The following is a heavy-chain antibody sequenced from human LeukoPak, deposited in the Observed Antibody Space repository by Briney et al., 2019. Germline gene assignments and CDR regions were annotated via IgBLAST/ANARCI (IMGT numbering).Heavy chain of an antibody. V-gene: IGHV4-59*08. CDR1: GGSISSYY. CDR2: IYYSGST. Sequence: SETLSLTCTVSGGSISSYYWSWIRQPPGKGLEWIGYIYYSGSTNYNPSLKSRVTISVDTSKNQFSLKLSSVTAADTAVYYCARHGQQWLPKSIVAFDIWGQRTMVTVSS. D-gene: IGHD6-19*01. CDR3: ARHGQQWLPKSIVAFDI. J-gene: IGHJ3*02.